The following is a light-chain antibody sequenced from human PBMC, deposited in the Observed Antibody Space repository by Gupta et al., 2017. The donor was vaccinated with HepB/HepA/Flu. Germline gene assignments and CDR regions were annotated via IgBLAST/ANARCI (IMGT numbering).Light chain of an antibody. CDR1: QSLLYSNGYNY. V-gene: IGKV2-28*01. J-gene: IGKJ1*01. Sequence: EIVMTQSPLSLSVTPGEPASISCKSSQSLLYSNGYNYLDWYLQKPGQSPQLLIYLGSNRASGVPDRFSGSGSGTDFTLKISRVEADDVGVYYCRQALHALWRFGQGTKLEIK. CDR2: LGS. CDR3: RQALHALWR.